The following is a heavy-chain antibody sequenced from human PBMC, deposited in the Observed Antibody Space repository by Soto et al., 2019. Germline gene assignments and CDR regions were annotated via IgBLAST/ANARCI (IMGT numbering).Heavy chain of an antibody. J-gene: IGHJ6*02. V-gene: IGHV1-69*01. Sequence: QVQLVQSGAEVKKPGSSVKVSCKASGGTFSSYAISWVRQAPGQGLEWMGGIIPIFGTANYAQKFQGRVTITADESTSTAYMELSSLRSEDTAVYYCAREKGIKLWEAKYGMDVWGQGTTVTVSS. D-gene: IGHD5-18*01. CDR3: AREKGIKLWEAKYGMDV. CDR2: IIPIFGTA. CDR1: GGTFSSYA.